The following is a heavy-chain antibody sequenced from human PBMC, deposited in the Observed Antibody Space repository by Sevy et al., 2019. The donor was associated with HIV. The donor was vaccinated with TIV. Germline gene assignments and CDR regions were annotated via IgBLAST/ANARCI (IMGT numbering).Heavy chain of an antibody. J-gene: IGHJ6*02. CDR2: IIPIFGTA. V-gene: IGHV1-69*13. Sequence: ASVKVSCKASGGTFSSYAISWVRQAPGQGLEWMGGIIPIFGTANYAQTFQGRVTITADESTSTAYMELSSLRSEDTAVYYCAGSSTRLYYYGMDVWGQGTTVTVSS. CDR1: GGTFSSYA. CDR3: AGSSTRLYYYGMDV. D-gene: IGHD1-1*01.